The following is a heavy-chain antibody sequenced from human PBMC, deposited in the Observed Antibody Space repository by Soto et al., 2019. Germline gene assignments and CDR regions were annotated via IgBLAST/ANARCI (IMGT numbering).Heavy chain of an antibody. J-gene: IGHJ6*02. CDR1: GYTFTSYA. Sequence: GASVKVSGKASGYTFTSYAMHWVRQAPGQRLEWMGWINAGNGNTKYSQKFQGRVTITRDTSASTAYMELSSLRSEDTAVYYCARQMAAAGKVGRYYYYGIDVWGQGTTVTVSS. V-gene: IGHV1-3*01. D-gene: IGHD6-13*01. CDR3: ARQMAAAGKVGRYYYYGIDV. CDR2: INAGNGNT.